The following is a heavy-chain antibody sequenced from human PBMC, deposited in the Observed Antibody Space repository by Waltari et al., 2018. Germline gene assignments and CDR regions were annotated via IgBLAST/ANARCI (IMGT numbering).Heavy chain of an antibody. J-gene: IGHJ4*02. Sequence: QVQLVQSGAEVKKPGSSVKVSCKASGGTFSTYDISWVRQAPGQGLEWMGGIIPIFGTPNYAPKFQGRLIISADESTSTAYMELSSLRSQDTAVYYCARDKEVGSASGDINFFDYWGQGTLVAVSS. V-gene: IGHV1-69*12. D-gene: IGHD2-15*01. CDR2: IIPIFGTP. CDR1: GGTFSTYD. CDR3: ARDKEVGSASGDINFFDY.